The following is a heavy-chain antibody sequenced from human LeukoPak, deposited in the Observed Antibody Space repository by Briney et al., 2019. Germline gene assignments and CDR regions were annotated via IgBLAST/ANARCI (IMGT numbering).Heavy chain of an antibody. CDR3: ARGGGLRYNSGWYWYFDY. CDR2: IYYSGST. D-gene: IGHD6-19*01. V-gene: IGHV4-61*03. J-gene: IGHJ4*02. Sequence: SETLSLTCTVSGGSISSSSYYWGWIRQPPGKGLEWIGYIYYSGSTNYNPSLKSRVTISVDTSKNHFSLKLSSVTAADTAVYYCARGGGLRYNSGWYWYFDYWGQGTLVTVSS. CDR1: GGSISSSSYY.